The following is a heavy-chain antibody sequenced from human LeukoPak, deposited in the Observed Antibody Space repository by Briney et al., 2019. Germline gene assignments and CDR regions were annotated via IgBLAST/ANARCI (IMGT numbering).Heavy chain of an antibody. CDR2: MNPNSGNA. V-gene: IGHV1-8*01. Sequence: VASVKVSCKASGYTFTSYDINWVRQATGQGLEWMGWMNPNSGNADFAQKFQGRVTITRNTSINTAYMELSSLRFDDTAVYYCAREGRGSREGAFDIWGQGTMVTVSS. CDR3: AREGRGSREGAFDI. CDR1: GYTFTSYD. D-gene: IGHD3-10*01. J-gene: IGHJ3*02.